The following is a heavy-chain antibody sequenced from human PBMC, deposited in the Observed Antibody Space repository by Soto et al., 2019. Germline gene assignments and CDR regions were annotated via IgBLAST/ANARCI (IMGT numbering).Heavy chain of an antibody. CDR3: ASVETQRYYYGMDV. CDR2: IIPIFVTA. D-gene: IGHD2-15*01. CDR1: GGTFSSYA. V-gene: IGHV1-69*13. J-gene: IGHJ6*02. Sequence: SVKVSCKASGGTFSSYAISWVRQAPGQGLDWMGGIIPIFVTADYAQKFQGRVTITADESTSTAYKELSSLRSEDTAVYYCASVETQRYYYGMDVWGQGTTVTVSS.